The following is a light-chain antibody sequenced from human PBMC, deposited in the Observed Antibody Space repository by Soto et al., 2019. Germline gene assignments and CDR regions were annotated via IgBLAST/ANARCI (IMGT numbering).Light chain of an antibody. CDR1: QSLLHRNGYNS. CDR3: MQALQTPLT. CDR2: LGS. Sequence: ITQSSLSLPVTPGEPAFISCRSSQSLLHRNGYNSLDWYLQKQGQSQQLLIYLGSNRASGVPDRFSGSGSGADFTLNISRVEAEDVGVYYCMQALQTPLTFGPGTKVDIK. V-gene: IGKV2-28*01. J-gene: IGKJ3*01.